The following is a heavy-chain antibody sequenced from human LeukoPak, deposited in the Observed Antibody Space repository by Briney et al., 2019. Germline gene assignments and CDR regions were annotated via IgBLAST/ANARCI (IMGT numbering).Heavy chain of an antibody. CDR3: ARATGRADV. D-gene: IGHD4-17*01. Sequence: GGSLRLSCAVSGFSFSSYWMHWVRQAPGKGLEWVSYISSSSSYTNYADSVKGRFTISRDNAKNSLYLQMNSLRAEDTAVYYCARATGRADVWGQGTTVTVSS. J-gene: IGHJ6*02. CDR2: ISSSSSYT. CDR1: GFSFSSYW. V-gene: IGHV3-11*05.